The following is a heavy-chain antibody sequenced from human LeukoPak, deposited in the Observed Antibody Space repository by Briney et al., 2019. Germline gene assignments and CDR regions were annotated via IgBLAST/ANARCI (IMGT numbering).Heavy chain of an antibody. CDR2: IRAYNGNT. CDR1: GYTFTSYG. J-gene: IGHJ4*02. Sequence: GASVKVSCKASGYTFTSYGISWVRQAPAQGLDGMGWIRAYNGNTKHAQKLQGRVTMTPDTSTSTAYMELMSLRSDDTAVYYCARVPLGYCSGCSCYPDYWGQGTLVTVSS. D-gene: IGHD2-15*01. CDR3: ARVPLGYCSGCSCYPDY. V-gene: IGHV1-18*01.